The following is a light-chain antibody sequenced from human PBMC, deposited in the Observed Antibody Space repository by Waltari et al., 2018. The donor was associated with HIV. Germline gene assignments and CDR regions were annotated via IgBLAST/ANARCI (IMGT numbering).Light chain of an antibody. CDR3: SPYTSSSVF. J-gene: IGLJ2*01. V-gene: IGLV2-14*03. CDR1: RSDVGGYSD. Sequence: QSALTQPASVPGSPGPPTIIPCAATRSDVGGYSDVSWSQQHPAKAPKLIIHDAITRPSGVSNRFSVSKSGDTASLTISGLQAEDEAVYFCSPYTSSSVFFGGGTRLTVL. CDR2: DAI.